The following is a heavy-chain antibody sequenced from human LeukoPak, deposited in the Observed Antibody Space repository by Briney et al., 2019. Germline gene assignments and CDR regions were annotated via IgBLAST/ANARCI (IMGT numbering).Heavy chain of an antibody. CDR1: GFTFSSYG. CDR2: ISYDGSNK. V-gene: IGHV3-30*18. Sequence: GGSLRLSCAASGFTFSSYGMHWVRQAPGKGLEWVAVISYDGSNKYYADSVKGRFTISRDSSKNTLYLQMNSLRAEDTAVYYCAKISAAFDIWGQGTMVTVSS. J-gene: IGHJ3*02. CDR3: AKISAAFDI. D-gene: IGHD3-10*01.